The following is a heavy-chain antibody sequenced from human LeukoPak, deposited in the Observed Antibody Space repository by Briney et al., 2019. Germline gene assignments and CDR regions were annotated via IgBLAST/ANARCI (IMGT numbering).Heavy chain of an antibody. J-gene: IGHJ3*02. V-gene: IGHV1-18*01. CDR1: GYTFTKYG. CDR3: ARESGSDAFDI. CDR2: VSAYNGDI. Sequence: ASVKVSFTASGYTFTKYGVSWVRQAPGQGLEWMGWVSAYNGDIKYAQRGKGRVTMTTDTSTSTVYMELRSLRSDDTAVYYCARESGSDAFDIRGQGTMVTVSS.